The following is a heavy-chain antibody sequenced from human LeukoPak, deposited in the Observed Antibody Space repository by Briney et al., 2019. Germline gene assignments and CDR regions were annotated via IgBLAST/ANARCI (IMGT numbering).Heavy chain of an antibody. CDR3: AKGDYYDSSGPSQYYYYGMDV. V-gene: IGHV3-23*01. Sequence: GGSLRLSCAASGFTFSSYAMSWVRQAPGKGLEWVSAISGSGGSTYYADSVKGRFTISRDNSKNTLYLQMNSLRAEDTAVYYCAKGDYYDSSGPSQYYYYGMDVWGQGTTVTVSS. CDR1: GFTFSSYA. CDR2: ISGSGGST. J-gene: IGHJ6*02. D-gene: IGHD3-22*01.